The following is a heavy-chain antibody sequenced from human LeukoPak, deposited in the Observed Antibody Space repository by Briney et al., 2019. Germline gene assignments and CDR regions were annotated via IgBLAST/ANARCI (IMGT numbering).Heavy chain of an antibody. CDR1: GFTFGDHA. Sequence: PGGSLRLSCTASGFTFGDHAMNWFRQAPGKGLEWVGFIRSKAHGGTTEYAASVKGRFTISRDDSKSIAYLQMNSLKTEDTAVYYCTRDTVKRGYSYGYPDYWGQGTLVTVSS. CDR3: TRDTVKRGYSYGYPDY. J-gene: IGHJ4*02. V-gene: IGHV3-49*03. D-gene: IGHD5-18*01. CDR2: IRSKAHGGTT.